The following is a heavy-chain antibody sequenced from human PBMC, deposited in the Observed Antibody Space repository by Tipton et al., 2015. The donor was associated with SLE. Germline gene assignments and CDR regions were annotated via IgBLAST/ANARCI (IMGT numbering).Heavy chain of an antibody. CDR3: ARGGGNPWYYYMDV. Sequence: LRLSCAVSGGSFSGYYWSWIRQPPGKGLEWIGEINHSGSTNYNPSRKSRVTISVDTSKNQFSLKLHSVTAADTAVYYCARGGGNPWYYYMDVWGKGTAVTVSS. CDR1: GGSFSGYY. D-gene: IGHD1-14*01. V-gene: IGHV4-34*01. J-gene: IGHJ6*03. CDR2: INHSGST.